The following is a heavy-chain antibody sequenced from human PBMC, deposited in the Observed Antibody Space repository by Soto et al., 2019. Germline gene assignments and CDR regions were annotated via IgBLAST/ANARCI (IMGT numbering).Heavy chain of an antibody. V-gene: IGHV1-69*01. CDR2: IIPIFGTA. D-gene: IGHD2-2*01. CDR1: GGTFSSYA. CDR3: ASQYCSSTSCYYNWFDP. Sequence: QVQLVQSGAEVKKPGSSVKVSCKASGGTFSSYAISWVRQAPGQGLEWMGGIIPIFGTANYAQKFQGRVTITADESTSRAYMELSRLRSEDTAVYYCASQYCSSTSCYYNWFDPWGQGTLVTVSS. J-gene: IGHJ5*02.